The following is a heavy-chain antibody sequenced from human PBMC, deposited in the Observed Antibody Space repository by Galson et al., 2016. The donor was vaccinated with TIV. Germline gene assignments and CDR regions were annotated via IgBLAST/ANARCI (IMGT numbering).Heavy chain of an antibody. Sequence: QSGAEVKKPGESLRISCKGSGYIFTNYWITWVRQMPGKGLEWMGRIDPSDSYTNYSPSFQGHVTISTDKSISTAYVQWSSLRASDAAMYYCARHLAGEEVMAGSLDYWGQGTLVTVSS. D-gene: IGHD6-19*01. J-gene: IGHJ4*02. CDR3: ARHLAGEEVMAGSLDY. CDR1: GYIFTNYW. V-gene: IGHV5-10-1*01. CDR2: IDPSDSYT.